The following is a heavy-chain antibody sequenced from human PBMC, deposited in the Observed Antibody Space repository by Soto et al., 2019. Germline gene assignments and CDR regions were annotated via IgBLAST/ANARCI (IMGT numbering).Heavy chain of an antibody. CDR3: AREDYHDTRGYFSDNHYGMDV. D-gene: IGHD3-22*01. J-gene: IGHJ6*02. CDR1: GGTFRSYA. CDR2: IIPIFATA. V-gene: IGHV1-69*12. Sequence: QVQLVQSGAEVKKPGSSVKVSCKASGGTFRSYAINWVRQAPGQGLEWMGGIIPIFATANYAQKFQGRVTITADESPSTAYMEVRSLRSEDTAVYYCAREDYHDTRGYFSDNHYGMDVWGQGTTVTVSS.